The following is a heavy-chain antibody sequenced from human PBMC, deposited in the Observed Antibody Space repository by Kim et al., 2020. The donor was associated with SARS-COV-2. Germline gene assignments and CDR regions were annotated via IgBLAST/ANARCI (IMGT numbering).Heavy chain of an antibody. Sequence: GGSLRLSCAASGFIFSSYGLHWVRQAPGKGLEWVAVISYDGYNKYHADSVKGRFTISRDNSKNTLHLQMNILRTEDTAVYYCAKDYSTDYYGMDVWGQGT. CDR1: GFIFSSYG. CDR3: AKDYSTDYYGMDV. V-gene: IGHV3-30*18. J-gene: IGHJ6*02. CDR2: ISYDGYNK. D-gene: IGHD1-1*01.